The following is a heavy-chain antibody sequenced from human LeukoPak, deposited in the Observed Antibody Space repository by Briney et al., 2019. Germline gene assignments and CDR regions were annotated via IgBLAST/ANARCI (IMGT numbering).Heavy chain of an antibody. Sequence: PGGSLRLSCAASGFSFSTYDMNWVRQAPGKGLEWVSSLTTDSEYIYYANSVKGRFTVSRDNAKNSLFLEMNSLRAEDTAVHYCARGGVTAIRSDAFDIWGQGTMVTVSS. CDR2: LTTDSEYI. CDR1: GFSFSTYD. D-gene: IGHD2-21*02. V-gene: IGHV3-21*01. J-gene: IGHJ3*02. CDR3: ARGGVTAIRSDAFDI.